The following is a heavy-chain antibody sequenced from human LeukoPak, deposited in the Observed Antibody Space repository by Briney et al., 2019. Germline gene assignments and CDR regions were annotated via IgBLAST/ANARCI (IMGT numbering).Heavy chain of an antibody. CDR1: GFTFSSYG. CDR3: AKRGEYQLLGEDYFDY. J-gene: IGHJ4*02. V-gene: IGHV3-30*02. D-gene: IGHD2-2*01. Sequence: PGGSLRLSCAASGFTFSSYGMHWVRQAPGKGLEWVAFIRYDGSNKYYADSVKGRFTNSRDNSKNTLYLQMNSLRAEDTAVYYCAKRGEYQLLGEDYFDYWGQGTLVTVSS. CDR2: IRYDGSNK.